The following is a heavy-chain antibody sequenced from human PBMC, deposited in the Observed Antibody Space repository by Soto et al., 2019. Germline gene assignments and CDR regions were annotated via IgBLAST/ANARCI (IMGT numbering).Heavy chain of an antibody. Sequence: QVQRVQSGAEVKKPGASVKVSCKASGYIFTSYDSNWVRQATGQGLEWMEWMNPNSGNTGYAQKFQGRVTMTRNTSISTAYMELSSLRSEDTAVYYCARGRITIFGVATDYGMDVWGQGTTVTVSS. D-gene: IGHD3-3*01. V-gene: IGHV1-8*01. CDR1: GYIFTSYD. CDR2: MNPNSGNT. CDR3: ARGRITIFGVATDYGMDV. J-gene: IGHJ6*02.